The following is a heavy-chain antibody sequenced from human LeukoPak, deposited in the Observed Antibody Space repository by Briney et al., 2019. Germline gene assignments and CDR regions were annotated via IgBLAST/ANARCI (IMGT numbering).Heavy chain of an antibody. CDR2: IREDGSEK. J-gene: IGHJ4*02. V-gene: IGHV3-7*01. Sequence: GGSLRLSCAASGFTFSHYWMSWVRQIPGKGLEWVANIREDGSEKNYVDSVKGRFTISRDNAKNSIYLQMNSLRAEDTAVYYCARGGWSSDYWGQGTLVTVSS. D-gene: IGHD6-19*01. CDR3: ARGGWSSDY. CDR1: GFTFSHYW.